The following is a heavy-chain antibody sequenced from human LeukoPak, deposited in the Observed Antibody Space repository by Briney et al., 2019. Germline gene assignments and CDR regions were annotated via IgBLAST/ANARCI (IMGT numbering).Heavy chain of an antibody. J-gene: IGHJ4*02. D-gene: IGHD3-22*01. Sequence: GGSLRLSCAASGFILSDYYMSWIRQAPGKGLEWVAYISTNDRTTYYADSVKGRFTISRDNAKNSLYLQMNSLRAEDTAVYYCARESYSSGYYYDYWGQGTLVTVSS. V-gene: IGHV3-11*04. CDR1: GFILSDYY. CDR3: ARESYSSGYYYDY. CDR2: ISTNDRTT.